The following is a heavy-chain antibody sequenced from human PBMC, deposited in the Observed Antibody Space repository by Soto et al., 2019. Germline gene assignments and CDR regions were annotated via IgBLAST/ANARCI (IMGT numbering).Heavy chain of an antibody. V-gene: IGHV4-39*01. CDR1: GGSISTSSYY. D-gene: IGHD6-13*01. CDR3: ARHSPGIAAVGWSPFDY. Sequence: QLQLQESGPGLVKPSETLSLTCTVSGGSISTSSYYWGWIRQPPGKGLECIGSIYYSGSTYYNPSLKSRVTISVDTSKNQFSLKLSSVTAADTAVYYCARHSPGIAAVGWSPFDYWGQGTLVTVSS. J-gene: IGHJ4*02. CDR2: IYYSGST.